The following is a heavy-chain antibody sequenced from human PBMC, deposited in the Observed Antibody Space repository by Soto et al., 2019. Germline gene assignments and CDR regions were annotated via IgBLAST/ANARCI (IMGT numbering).Heavy chain of an antibody. J-gene: IGHJ4*02. Sequence: ASVKASCKSSGYTFTSYAMHWVRQAPGQRLEWMGWINAGNGNTKYSQKFQGRVTITRDTSASTAYMELSSLRSEDTAVYYCARDSAVYDFWSGYSNRVFDYWGQGTLVTVSS. D-gene: IGHD3-3*01. CDR1: GYTFTSYA. V-gene: IGHV1-3*01. CDR2: INAGNGNT. CDR3: ARDSAVYDFWSGYSNRVFDY.